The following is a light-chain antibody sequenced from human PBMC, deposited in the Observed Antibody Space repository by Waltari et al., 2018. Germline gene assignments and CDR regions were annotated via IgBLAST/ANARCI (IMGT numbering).Light chain of an antibody. V-gene: IGKV3-15*01. CDR3: QQYNNWPPWT. CDR2: GAS. J-gene: IGKJ1*01. Sequence: DMVMTPSPATLSVSPGESATLSCRASQSVRNNLVWYQQKPGQAPRLLIYGASTRVTGIPARFSGSGSGTDFTFTISSLQSEDFAVYYCQQYNNWPPWTFGQGTKVEIK. CDR1: QSVRNN.